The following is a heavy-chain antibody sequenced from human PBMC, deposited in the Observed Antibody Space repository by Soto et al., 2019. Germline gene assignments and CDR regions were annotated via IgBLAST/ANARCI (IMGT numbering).Heavy chain of an antibody. D-gene: IGHD3-10*01. CDR1: GASVSTYS. J-gene: IGHJ5*02. CDR2: IHYSGGT. CDR3: ARGGTPGSGVYNWFDP. Sequence: QVQLQQSGPGLVKPSGTLSLTCSVTGASVSTYSWSWIRQFPGKGLEWIGYIHYSGGTNYTPSLRSRVTISVDTSKNQLSLNLTSLTAADTAVYYCARGGTPGSGVYNWFDPWGQGTLVTVSS. V-gene: IGHV4-59*02.